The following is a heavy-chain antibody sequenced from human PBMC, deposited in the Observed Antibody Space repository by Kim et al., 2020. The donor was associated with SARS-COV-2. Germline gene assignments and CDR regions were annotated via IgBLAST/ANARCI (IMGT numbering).Heavy chain of an antibody. CDR2: INPNSGGT. V-gene: IGHV1-2*02. Sequence: ASVKVSCKASGYTFTGYYMHWVRQAPGQGLEWMGWINPNSGGTNYAQKFQGRVTMTRDTSISTAYMELSRLRSDDTAVYYCARDSYKSYCSSTSCPLWDYGMDVWGQGTTVTVSS. D-gene: IGHD2-2*01. CDR3: ARDSYKSYCSSTSCPLWDYGMDV. CDR1: GYTFTGYY. J-gene: IGHJ6*02.